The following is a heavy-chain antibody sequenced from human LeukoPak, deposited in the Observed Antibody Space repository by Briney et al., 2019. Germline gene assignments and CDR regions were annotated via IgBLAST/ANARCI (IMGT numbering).Heavy chain of an antibody. CDR1: GFTFRSYA. CDR3: AKDFPSPY. D-gene: IGHD3-16*01. CDR2: ISYDGSNK. J-gene: IGHJ4*02. Sequence: GGSLRLSCAASGFTFRSYAMHWVRQAPGKGLEWVAVISYDGSNKYYADSVKGRFTISRDNSKNTLFLQMNSLRVEDTAVYYCAKDFPSPYWGQGTLVTVSS. V-gene: IGHV3-30*18.